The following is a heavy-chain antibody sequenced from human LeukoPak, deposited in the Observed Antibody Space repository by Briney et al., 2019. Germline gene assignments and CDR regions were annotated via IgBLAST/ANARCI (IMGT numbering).Heavy chain of an antibody. Sequence: GGSLRLSCAASEFTFSSYGMHWVRQAPGKGLEWVAFIRYDGSNKYYADSVKGRFTISRDNSKNTLYLQMNSLRAEDTAVYYCAKEIWPTVTTPGWTYFDYWGQGALVTVSS. CDR2: IRYDGSNK. V-gene: IGHV3-30*02. D-gene: IGHD4-17*01. CDR1: EFTFSSYG. J-gene: IGHJ4*02. CDR3: AKEIWPTVTTPGWTYFDY.